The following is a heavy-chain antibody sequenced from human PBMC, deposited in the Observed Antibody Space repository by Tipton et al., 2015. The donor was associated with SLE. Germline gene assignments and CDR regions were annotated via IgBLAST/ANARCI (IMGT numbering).Heavy chain of an antibody. Sequence: TLSLTCAVYGGSFSGYYWTWIRQPPGKGLEWIGEINHGGSTNYNPSLESRVTISVDTSKNQFSLKLSSVTTADTAVYYCATQGYYDSSFDYWGQGTLVTVSS. CDR3: ATQGYYDSSFDY. D-gene: IGHD3-16*01. V-gene: IGHV4-34*01. J-gene: IGHJ4*02. CDR1: GGSFSGYY. CDR2: INHGGST.